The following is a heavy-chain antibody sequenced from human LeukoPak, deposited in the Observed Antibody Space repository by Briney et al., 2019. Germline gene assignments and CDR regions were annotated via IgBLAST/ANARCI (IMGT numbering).Heavy chain of an antibody. V-gene: IGHV3-48*03. CDR1: GFTFSSYE. CDR3: ASTGRDYYYVWTS. D-gene: IGHD3-10*01. Sequence: PGGSLRLSCAASGFTFSSYEMNWVRQAPGKGLEWVSYISSSGSTIYYADSVKGRFTISRDNAKNSLYLQMNSLRAEDTAVYYCASTGRDYYYVWTSGAKGPRSPSP. CDR2: ISSSGSTI. J-gene: IGHJ6*02.